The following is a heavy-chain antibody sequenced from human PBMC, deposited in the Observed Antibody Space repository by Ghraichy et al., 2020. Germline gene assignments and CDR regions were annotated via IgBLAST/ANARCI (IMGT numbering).Heavy chain of an antibody. D-gene: IGHD5-18*01. J-gene: IGHJ4*02. CDR3: ARAYSYGYPLEY. CDR1: GGSISSYY. V-gene: IGHV4-59*01. Sequence: SETLSLTCTVSGGSISSYYWSWIRQPTGKGLEWIGYIYYSGSTNYNPTLKSRVTISVDTSKNQFSLKLSSVTAADTAVYYCARAYSYGYPLEYWGQGTLVTVSS. CDR2: IYYSGST.